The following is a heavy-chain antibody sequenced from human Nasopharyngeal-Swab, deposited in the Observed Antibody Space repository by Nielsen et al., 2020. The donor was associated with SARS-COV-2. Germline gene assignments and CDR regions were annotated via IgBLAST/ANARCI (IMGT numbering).Heavy chain of an antibody. CDR1: GYIFTSYD. J-gene: IGHJ4*02. D-gene: IGHD3-3*01. CDR2: IGAYNGNT. Sequence: ASVKVSYKASGYIFTSYDISWVRQARGQGLEWMGWIGAYNGNTNYAQKFQDRVTMTTDTSTSTVYMELRSLRSDDTAVYYCARHGVAEDYWGQGTLVTVSS. V-gene: IGHV1-18*01. CDR3: ARHGVAEDY.